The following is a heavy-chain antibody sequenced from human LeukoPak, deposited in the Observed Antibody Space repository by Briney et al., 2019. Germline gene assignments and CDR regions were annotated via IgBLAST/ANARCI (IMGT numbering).Heavy chain of an antibody. V-gene: IGHV3-7*04. CDR3: ARADNYGSILDY. Sequence: GGSLRLSCAASGFTFSNYWMSWVRQSPGKGLEWVANIDQDGSAEYYVDSVGGRFTVSRDNAKNSLYLQIDSLRAEDTAVYYCARADNYGSILDYWGRGTLVTVSS. J-gene: IGHJ4*02. D-gene: IGHD3-10*01. CDR1: GFTFSNYW. CDR2: IDQDGSAE.